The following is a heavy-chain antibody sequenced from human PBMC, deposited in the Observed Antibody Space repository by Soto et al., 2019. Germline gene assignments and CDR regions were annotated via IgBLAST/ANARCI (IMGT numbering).Heavy chain of an antibody. D-gene: IGHD1-1*01. CDR2: ISSSSSYI. CDR1: GFTFSSYS. CDR3: AREKNWNDDPGFDY. Sequence: EVQLVESGGGLVKPGGSLRLSCAASGFTFSSYSMNWVRQAPGKGLEWVSSISSSSSYIYYADSVKGRFTISRDNAKNSLYLQMNSLRAEDTAVYYCAREKNWNDDPGFDYWGQGTLVTVSS. J-gene: IGHJ4*02. V-gene: IGHV3-21*01.